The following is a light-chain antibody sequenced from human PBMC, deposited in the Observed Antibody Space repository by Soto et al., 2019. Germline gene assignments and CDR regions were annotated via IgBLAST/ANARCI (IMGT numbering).Light chain of an antibody. J-gene: IGKJ2*01. V-gene: IGKV1-5*03. CDR3: QQYEPYSAT. Sequence: DVQMTQSPSTLSASVGDRVTITCRASQSIRTWLAWYQQKAGKAPKLLIYRASSLESGVPSRFSGSGSGTEFTLTISSLQPDDFATYYCQQYEPYSATFGQWTKV. CDR2: RAS. CDR1: QSIRTW.